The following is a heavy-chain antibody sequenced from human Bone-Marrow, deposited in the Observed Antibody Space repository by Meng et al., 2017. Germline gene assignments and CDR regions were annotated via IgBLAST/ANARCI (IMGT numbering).Heavy chain of an antibody. Sequence: QVELVESGGGVVQPGRSPRLSCAASGFTFNNYGMHWVRQAPGKGLEWVAVVWYDGSNKYYADSVKGRFTISRDNSKNTLYLQMNSLRAEDTAIYYCARDYYDSPGPFDYWGQGTLVTVSS. CDR2: VWYDGSNK. V-gene: IGHV3-33*01. D-gene: IGHD3-22*01. CDR1: GFTFNNYG. J-gene: IGHJ4*02. CDR3: ARDYYDSPGPFDY.